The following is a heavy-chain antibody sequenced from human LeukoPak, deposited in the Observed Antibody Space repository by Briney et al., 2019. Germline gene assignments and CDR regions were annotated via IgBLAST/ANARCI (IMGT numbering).Heavy chain of an antibody. Sequence: SETLSLTCAVSGGSISSDNWWSWVRQPPGKGLEWIGEIYHSGSTNYNPSLQSRVTISVDKSNNHFSLRLTPVTAADTAVYYCATNGWYCLDHWGQGALVTASS. CDR3: ATNGWYCLDH. J-gene: IGHJ1*01. CDR1: GGSISSDNW. V-gene: IGHV4-4*02. D-gene: IGHD6-19*01. CDR2: IYHSGST.